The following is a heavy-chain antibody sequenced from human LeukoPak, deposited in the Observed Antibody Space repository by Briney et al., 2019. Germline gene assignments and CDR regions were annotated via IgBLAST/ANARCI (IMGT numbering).Heavy chain of an antibody. CDR2: ISASGGST. D-gene: IGHD4-23*01. J-gene: IGHJ4*02. Sequence: GGSLRLSCAAAGFTFSSYAMNWVRPAPGKGLEWVSCISASGGSTYYADSVKCRFTISRDNSKNTLYLQMNSLRAGDTAIYYCAKDATTVVTFFDYWGQGTLVTVSS. CDR3: AKDATTVVTFFDY. CDR1: GFTFSSYA. V-gene: IGHV3-23*01.